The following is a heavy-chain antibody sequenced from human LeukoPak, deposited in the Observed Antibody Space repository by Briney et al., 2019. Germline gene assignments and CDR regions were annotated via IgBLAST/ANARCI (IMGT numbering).Heavy chain of an antibody. CDR2: FDPEDGET. Sequence: VASVKVSCKVSGYTLTELSMHWVRQAPGKGLEWMGGFDPEDGETIYAQKFQGRGTMTEDTSTDTAYMELSSLRSEDTAVYYCATEQITQYSSSWPGGLDYWGQGTLVTVSS. V-gene: IGHV1-24*01. D-gene: IGHD6-13*01. CDR3: ATEQITQYSSSWPGGLDY. CDR1: GYTLTELS. J-gene: IGHJ4*02.